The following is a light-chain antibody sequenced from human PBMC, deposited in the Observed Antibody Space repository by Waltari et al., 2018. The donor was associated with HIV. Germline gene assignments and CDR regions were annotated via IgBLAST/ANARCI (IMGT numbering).Light chain of an antibody. CDR2: RNN. V-gene: IGLV1-47*01. J-gene: IGLJ2*01. CDR3: ATWDDSLSGSVL. Sequence: QSVLTQPPSASGTPGQRVTISCSGSRYNIGSNYVYWYQDLPGTAPKLLIYRNNQLPSGVPDRFSGSKSGTSASLAISGLRSEDEAAYYCATWDDSLSGSVLFGGGTKLTVL. CDR1: RYNIGSNY.